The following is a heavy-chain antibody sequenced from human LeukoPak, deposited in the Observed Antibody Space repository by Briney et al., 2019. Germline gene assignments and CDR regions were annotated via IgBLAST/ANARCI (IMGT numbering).Heavy chain of an antibody. V-gene: IGHV3-33*06. CDR2: IWNDGSNT. D-gene: IGHD2-15*01. CDR1: GITFSSFG. Sequence: GRSLRLSCAASGITFSSFGMHWVRQAPGKGLEWVAVIWNDGSNTYYADPVRGRFTISRDNSKNTLYLQMNSLRAEDTAVYYCANRDCSGGSCYPNHWGQGTLVTVSS. J-gene: IGHJ4*02. CDR3: ANRDCSGGSCYPNH.